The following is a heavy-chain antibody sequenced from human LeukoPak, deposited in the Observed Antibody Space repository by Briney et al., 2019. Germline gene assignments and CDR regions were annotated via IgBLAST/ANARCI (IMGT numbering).Heavy chain of an antibody. CDR3: ARYYYGSPFDI. D-gene: IGHD3-10*01. J-gene: IGHJ3*02. Sequence: SETPSRTCTVSGGSISSGSYYWSWIRQPAGKGLEWIGRIYTSGSTNYNPSLKSRVTISVDTSKNQFSLKLSSVTAADTAVYYCARYYYGSPFDIWGQGTMVTVSS. V-gene: IGHV4-61*02. CDR2: IYTSGST. CDR1: GGSISSGSYY.